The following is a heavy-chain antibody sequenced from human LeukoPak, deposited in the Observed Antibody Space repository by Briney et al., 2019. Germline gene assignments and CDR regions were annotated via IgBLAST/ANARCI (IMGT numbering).Heavy chain of an antibody. CDR2: ISGSDGNT. CDR3: AEDFYGQF. CDR1: GFTFSSYA. V-gene: IGHV3-23*01. Sequence: GGSLTLSCAASGFTFSSYAVSWARPAPGEGMEWVSAISGSDGNTYYADSVKGRFTISRDNSKNTLYLQMNSLRAEDTAVYYCAEDFYGQFRGQGTLVTVSS. J-gene: IGHJ4*02. D-gene: IGHD2/OR15-2a*01.